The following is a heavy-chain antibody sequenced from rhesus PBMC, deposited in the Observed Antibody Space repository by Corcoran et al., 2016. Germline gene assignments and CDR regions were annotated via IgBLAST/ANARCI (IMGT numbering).Heavy chain of an antibody. D-gene: IGHD4-29*01. CDR2: IGGSSGST. Sequence: QVQLQESGPGLVKPSETLPLTCAGSGGPISGYYRTWTRQHPGKGREGSGYIGGSSGSTYYYPSLKSRVTISTDTTKNKFSLKLSSVTAADTAVYYGARRLPGWGSVAAARGYYFDYWGQGVLVTVSS. J-gene: IGHJ4*01. V-gene: IGHV4-165*02. CDR1: GGPISGYY. CDR3: ARRLPGWGSVAAARGYYFDY.